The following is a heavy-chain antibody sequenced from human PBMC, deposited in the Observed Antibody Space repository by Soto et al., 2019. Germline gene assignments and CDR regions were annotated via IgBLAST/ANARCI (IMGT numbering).Heavy chain of an antibody. Sequence: ASVKVSCKVSGYTLTELSMHWVRQAPGKGLEWMGGFDPEDGETTYAQKFQGRVTMTEDTSTDTAYMELSSLRSEDTAVYYCATDRRIAAAGLDAFDIWGQGPMVTVSS. D-gene: IGHD6-13*01. CDR3: ATDRRIAAAGLDAFDI. V-gene: IGHV1-24*01. CDR1: GYTLTELS. J-gene: IGHJ3*02. CDR2: FDPEDGET.